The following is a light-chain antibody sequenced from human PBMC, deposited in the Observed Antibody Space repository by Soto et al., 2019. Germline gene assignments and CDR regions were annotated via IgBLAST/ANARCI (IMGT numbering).Light chain of an antibody. CDR3: LQGLQSLPT. J-gene: IGKJ3*01. CDR2: LGS. Sequence: DIVMTQSPLSLPVTPGEPASISCRSSQSLLHSDGYNYLDWYVQKPGQSPRLLIYLGSKRASGIPDRFSGRGSGTDFNLKISRVEDDDVGVYYFLQGLQSLPTFGPGNKVAIK. CDR1: QSLLHSDGYNY. V-gene: IGKV2-28*01.